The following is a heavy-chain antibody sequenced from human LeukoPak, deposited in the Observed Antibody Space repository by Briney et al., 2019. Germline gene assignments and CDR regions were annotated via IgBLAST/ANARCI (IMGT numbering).Heavy chain of an antibody. J-gene: IGHJ5*02. CDR3: ARGIEYSYSDTANWFDP. D-gene: IGHD5-18*01. Sequence: PGRSLRLSCAASGFTFSSYAMHWVRQAPGKGLEWVAVISYDGSNKYYADSVKGRFTISRDNSKNTLYLQMNSLRAEDTAVYYCARGIEYSYSDTANWFDPWGQGTLVTVSS. CDR2: ISYDGSNK. V-gene: IGHV3-30-3*01. CDR1: GFTFSSYA.